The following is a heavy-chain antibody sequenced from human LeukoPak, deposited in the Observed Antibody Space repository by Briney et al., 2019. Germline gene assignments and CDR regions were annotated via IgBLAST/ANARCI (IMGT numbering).Heavy chain of an antibody. V-gene: IGHV3-48*01. D-gene: IGHD1-14*01. Sequence: GGSLRLSCATSGFTFSSYTMNWARQAPGKGLEWISSIISDSGTTIHYAHSVKGRVTITRDHVKNTLYLQMNSLRVEDTAVYYGVRGTSHPVWGQGTTVTVSS. CDR2: IISDSGTTI. J-gene: IGHJ3*01. CDR1: GFTFSSYT. CDR3: VRGTSHPV.